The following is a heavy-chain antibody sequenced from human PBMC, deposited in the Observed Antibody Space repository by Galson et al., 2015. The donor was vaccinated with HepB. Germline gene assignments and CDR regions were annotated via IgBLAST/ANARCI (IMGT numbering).Heavy chain of an antibody. CDR1: GYTFTVYY. Sequence: SCKASGYTFTVYYVHWVRQAPGQGLEWMGRMNPSSGDTDYGQKFQGRVTMTRDTSISTAYMELSRLTPDDSAMYFCATSDYGDWDYWGQGTLVTVSS. D-gene: IGHD4-17*01. CDR2: MNPSSGDT. V-gene: IGHV1-2*06. J-gene: IGHJ4*02. CDR3: ATSDYGDWDY.